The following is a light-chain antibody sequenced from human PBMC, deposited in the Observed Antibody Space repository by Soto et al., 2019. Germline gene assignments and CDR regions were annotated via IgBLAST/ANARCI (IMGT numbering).Light chain of an antibody. J-gene: IGKJ2*01. V-gene: IGKV4-1*01. CDR2: WAS. Sequence: DIVMTQSPESLAVSLGERATINCKSSQSVLYSSNNLNYLAWYQQKPGQPPKQLIYWASTRESGVPDRFSGSGSGTDFTLTIRSLQAEDLAIYYCQQYYSSPYTFGLGTKLEVK. CDR1: QSVLYSSNNLNY. CDR3: QQYYSSPYT.